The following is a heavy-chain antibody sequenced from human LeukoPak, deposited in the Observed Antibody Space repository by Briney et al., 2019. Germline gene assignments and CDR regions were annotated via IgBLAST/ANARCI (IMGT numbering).Heavy chain of an antibody. J-gene: IGHJ1*01. D-gene: IGHD6-25*01. CDR1: GFIFSNYG. Sequence: PGRSLRLSCVASGFIFSNYGMQWVRQAPGKGLEWVAGISHDGSTTFYADSVRGRFTLSRDNSKYTVDLRMDSLRAEDTAVYYCAKEPNPYSSGWYFQDWGQGTLVTVSS. CDR2: ISHDGSTT. CDR3: AKEPNPYSSGWYFQD. V-gene: IGHV3-30*18.